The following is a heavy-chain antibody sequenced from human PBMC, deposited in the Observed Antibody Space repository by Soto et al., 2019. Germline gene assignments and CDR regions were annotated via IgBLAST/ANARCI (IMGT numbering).Heavy chain of an antibody. V-gene: IGHV3-30*03. D-gene: IGHD5-12*01. J-gene: IGHJ1*01. CDR2: ISYDGSNK. CDR3: ARDGYNFRLDPRAEYFQH. CDR1: GFTFSSYG. Sequence: GGSLRLSCAASGFTFSSYGMHWVRQAPGKGLEWVAVISYDGSNKYYADSVKGRFTISRDNSKNTLYLQMNSLRAEDTAVYYCARDGYNFRLDPRAEYFQHWGQGTLVTVSS.